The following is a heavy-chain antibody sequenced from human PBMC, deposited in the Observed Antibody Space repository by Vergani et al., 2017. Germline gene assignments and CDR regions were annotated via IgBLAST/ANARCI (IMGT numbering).Heavy chain of an antibody. CDR3: ARNIVVVPAAALNWFDP. V-gene: IGHV4-4*07. J-gene: IGHJ5*02. Sequence: QVQLQESGPGLVKPSETLSLTCTVSGGSISSYYWSWIRQPAGKGLEWIGRIYTSGSTNYNPSLKSRVTMSVDTSKNQFSLKLSSVTAADTAVYYCARNIVVVPAAALNWFDPWGQGTLVTVSS. D-gene: IGHD2-2*01. CDR2: IYTSGST. CDR1: GGSISSYY.